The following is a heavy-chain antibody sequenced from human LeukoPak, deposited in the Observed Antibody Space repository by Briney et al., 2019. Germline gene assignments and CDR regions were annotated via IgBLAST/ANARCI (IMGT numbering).Heavy chain of an antibody. V-gene: IGHV4-30-2*01. D-gene: IGHD6-13*01. CDR2: IYHSGST. CDR3: ARGVYIAAAQYAY. Sequence: SQTLSLTCAVSGGSISSGGYSWSWIRQPPGKGLEWIGYIYHSGSTYYNPSLKSRVTISVDRSKNQFSLKLSSVTAADTAVYYCARGVYIAAAQYAYWGQGTLVTVSS. J-gene: IGHJ4*02. CDR1: GGSISSGGYS.